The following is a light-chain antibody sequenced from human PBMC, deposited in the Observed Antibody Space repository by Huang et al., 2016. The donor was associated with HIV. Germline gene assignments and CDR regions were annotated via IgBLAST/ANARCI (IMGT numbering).Light chain of an antibody. V-gene: IGKV1-39*01. CDR1: QSLNNY. Sequence: DLQMTQSPSSLSASVGDRVTITCRASQSLNNYLNWYQQKPGKAPNPLFYSASTLQSGVPPRFSGGVSGTVFTLTISNLQPEDYATYYCQQTFSVPLTFGGGTKVEIK. CDR3: QQTFSVPLT. CDR2: SAS. J-gene: IGKJ4*01.